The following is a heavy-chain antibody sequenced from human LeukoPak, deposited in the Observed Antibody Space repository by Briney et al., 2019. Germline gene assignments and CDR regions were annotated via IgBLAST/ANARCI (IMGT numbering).Heavy chain of an antibody. CDR1: GFTFSSYV. Sequence: GGSLRLSCAASGFTFSSYVMNWVRQAPGKGLEWVTYISSSGSTIYYADSVKGRFTISRDNAKNSLYLQMNSLRAEDTAVYYCARDHRSQYSSSWYGGIYFDYWGQGTLVTVSS. D-gene: IGHD6-13*01. CDR3: ARDHRSQYSSSWYGGIYFDY. CDR2: ISSSGSTI. V-gene: IGHV3-48*03. J-gene: IGHJ4*02.